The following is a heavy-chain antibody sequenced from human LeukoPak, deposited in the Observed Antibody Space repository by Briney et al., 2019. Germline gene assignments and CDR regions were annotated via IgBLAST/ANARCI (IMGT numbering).Heavy chain of an antibody. D-gene: IGHD1-20*01. V-gene: IGHV3-30-3*01. Sequence: PGGSLRLSCAASGFTFSNYALHWVRQAPGMGLEWVAVISYDGSDKYYADSVKGRFTISRDNAKNTLYLQMNSLRAEDTAVYYCLRDLNWSLDQWGQGTLVTVSS. J-gene: IGHJ4*02. CDR1: GFTFSNYA. CDR2: ISYDGSDK. CDR3: LRDLNWSLDQ.